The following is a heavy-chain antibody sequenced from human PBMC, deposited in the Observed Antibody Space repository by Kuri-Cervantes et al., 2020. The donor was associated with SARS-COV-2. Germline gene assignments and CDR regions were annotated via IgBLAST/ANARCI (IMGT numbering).Heavy chain of an antibody. CDR1: GGSISSHY. V-gene: IGHV2-70*11. CDR3: VRIRAATVIADY. J-gene: IGHJ4*02. D-gene: IGHD4-11*01. Sequence: LRLSCTVSGGSISSHYWSWIRQPPGKALEWLARIDWDDDKYYKTSLNTRLSISKDTSKDQVVLTMTDMDPVDTATYYCVRIRAATVIADYWGQGTLVTVSS. CDR2: IDWDDDK.